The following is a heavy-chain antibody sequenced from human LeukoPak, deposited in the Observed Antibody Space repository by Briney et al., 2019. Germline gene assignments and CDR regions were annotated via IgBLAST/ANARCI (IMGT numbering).Heavy chain of an antibody. J-gene: IGHJ4*02. D-gene: IGHD5-24*01. CDR3: ARLRDAYPDY. Sequence: GESLKISCKGSGYSFTSYWIGWVRQMPGKGLEWMGIISAGDSDTRYSPSFQGQVTISVDKSISTAYLQWNSLKASDTAMYYCARLRDAYPDYWGQGTLITVSS. CDR2: ISAGDSDT. CDR1: GYSFTSYW. V-gene: IGHV5-51*01.